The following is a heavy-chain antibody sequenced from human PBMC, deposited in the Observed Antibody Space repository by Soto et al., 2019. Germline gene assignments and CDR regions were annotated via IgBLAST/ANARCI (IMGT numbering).Heavy chain of an antibody. J-gene: IGHJ4*02. CDR1: GGSISSYY. V-gene: IGHV4-59*08. CDR2: IYYSGST. Sequence: PSETLSLTCNVSGGSISSYYWSLIRQPPGKGLERIGYIYYSGSTNYNPSLKSRVTISVDTSKNQFSLKLSSVTAADTAVYYCARHAPYGDYVDYWGQGTLVTVSS. CDR3: ARHAPYGDYVDY. D-gene: IGHD4-17*01.